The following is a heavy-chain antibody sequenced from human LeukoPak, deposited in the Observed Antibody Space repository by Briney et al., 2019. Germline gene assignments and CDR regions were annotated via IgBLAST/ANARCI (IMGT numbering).Heavy chain of an antibody. V-gene: IGHV3-9*01. J-gene: IGHJ6*02. Sequence: GRCLRLSCAASGFTFNVYAMHWVRQAPGKGLEWVSGIRWHCGRIGYADSVKGRFTISRDNSKNSLYLQMNSLRAEDTALNYCAKEMGGVVPAAMGELDYFYGMDVWGQGTTVTVSS. CDR2: IRWHCGRI. CDR3: AKEMGGVVPAAMGELDYFYGMDV. CDR1: GFTFNVYA. D-gene: IGHD2-2*01.